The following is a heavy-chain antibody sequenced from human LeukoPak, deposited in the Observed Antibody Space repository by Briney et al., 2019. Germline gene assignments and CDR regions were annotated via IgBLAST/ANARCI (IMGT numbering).Heavy chain of an antibody. J-gene: IGHJ6*03. D-gene: IGHD3-16*01. CDR1: GGSISSGSYY. V-gene: IGHV4-61*02. Sequence: KPSETLSLTCTVSGGSISSGSYYWSWIRQPAGKGLEWIGRIYTSGSTNYNPSLKSRVTISVDTSKNQFSLKLSSVTAADTAVYYCARSGPLMTYYYYYMDVWGKGTTVTVSS. CDR3: ARSGPLMTYYYYYMDV. CDR2: IYTSGST.